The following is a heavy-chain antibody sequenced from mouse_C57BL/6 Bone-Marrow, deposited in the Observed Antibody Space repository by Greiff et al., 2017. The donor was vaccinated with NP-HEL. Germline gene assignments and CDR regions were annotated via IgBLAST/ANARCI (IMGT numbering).Heavy chain of an antibody. CDR3: ARDSSRGWYFDV. Sequence: VHVKQSGPELVKPGASVKIPCKASGYTFTDYNMDWVKQSHGKSLEWIGDINPNNGGTIYNQKFKGKATLTVDKSSSTAYMELRSLTSEDTAVYYCARDSSRGWYFDVWGTGTTVTVSS. J-gene: IGHJ1*03. D-gene: IGHD1-1*01. V-gene: IGHV1-18*01. CDR1: GYTFTDYN. CDR2: INPNNGGT.